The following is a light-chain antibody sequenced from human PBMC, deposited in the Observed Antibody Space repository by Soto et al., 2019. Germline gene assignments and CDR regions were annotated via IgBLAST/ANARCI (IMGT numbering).Light chain of an antibody. V-gene: IGKV3-15*01. J-gene: IGKJ1*01. CDR2: EGS. CDR3: QQYNDWPRT. CDR1: QSIGIH. Sequence: EIVMTQSPATLSVSPGERATLSCRASQSIGIHLAWCQQKPGQAPSLLIYEGSTRATGVPARFSGSGSGTDFTLTISSLQSADFAVYSCQQYNDWPRTFSQGTKV.